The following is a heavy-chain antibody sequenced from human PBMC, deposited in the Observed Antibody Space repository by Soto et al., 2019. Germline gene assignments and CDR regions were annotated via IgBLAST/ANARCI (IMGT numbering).Heavy chain of an antibody. J-gene: IGHJ4*02. CDR2: SYYSGST. CDR1: GGSISSGGYY. Sequence: QVQLQESGPGLVKPSQTLSLTCTVSGGSISSGGYYWSWLRQHPGKGLEWIGYSYYSGSTYYNPSLKSRVTISVDTSKNQFSLKLSSVTAADTAVYYCARSSTSANYFDYWGQGTLVTVSS. D-gene: IGHD2-2*01. CDR3: ARSSTSANYFDY. V-gene: IGHV4-31*03.